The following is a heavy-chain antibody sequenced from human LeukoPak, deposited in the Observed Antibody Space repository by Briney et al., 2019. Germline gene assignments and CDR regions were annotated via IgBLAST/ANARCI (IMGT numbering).Heavy chain of an antibody. CDR1: GFTFSSYT. J-gene: IGHJ4*02. V-gene: IGHV3-21*01. CDR2: ISSSSSYI. CDR3: ARATTYDILTGYFDY. Sequence: PGGSLRLSCAASGFTFSSYTVNWVRQAPGKGLEWVSSISSSSSYIYYAESVKGRFTMSRDNAKNSLYLQMNGLRAEDTAVYYCARATTYDILTGYFDYWGQGTLVTVSS. D-gene: IGHD3-9*01.